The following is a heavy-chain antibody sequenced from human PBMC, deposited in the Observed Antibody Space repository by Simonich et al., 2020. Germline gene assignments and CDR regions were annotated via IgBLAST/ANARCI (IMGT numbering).Heavy chain of an antibody. J-gene: IGHJ3*02. D-gene: IGHD3-22*01. CDR2: VSGRGGST. Sequence: GGGLVQPGGSLRLSCAASGFTFSSYAMSWVRQAPGKGLDWVPAVSGRGGSTYYADSGEGRFTISRDNSKNTLYLQMNSLGAEDTAVYYCAKDLGERITMIVVVIDAFDIWGQGTMVTVSS. CDR1: GFTFSSYA. V-gene: IGHV3-23*01. CDR3: AKDLGERITMIVVVIDAFDI.